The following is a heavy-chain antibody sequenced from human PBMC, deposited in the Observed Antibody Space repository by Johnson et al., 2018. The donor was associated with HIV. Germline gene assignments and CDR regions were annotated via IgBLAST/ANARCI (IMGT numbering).Heavy chain of an antibody. J-gene: IGHJ3*02. CDR3: ARARRVGIGPDGFDM. CDR2: IYSGGST. V-gene: IGHV3-66*02. Sequence: VQLVESGGGLVQPGGSLRLSCAASGFTVSSNYMSWVRQAPGKGLEWVSVIYSGGSTHYADSVKGRFTMYRDNSKNTLYLQMNSLRGEDTAVYYWARARRVGIGPDGFDMWGQGTMVTVSS. D-gene: IGHD6-13*01. CDR1: GFTVSSNY.